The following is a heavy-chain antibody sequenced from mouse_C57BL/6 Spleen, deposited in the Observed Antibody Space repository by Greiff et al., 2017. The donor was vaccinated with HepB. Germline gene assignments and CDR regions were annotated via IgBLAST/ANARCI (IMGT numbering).Heavy chain of an antibody. J-gene: IGHJ3*01. CDR2: IHPNSGST. CDR1: GYTFTSYW. D-gene: IGHD2-5*01. V-gene: IGHV1-64*01. CDR3: AREEGYSNSAWFAY. Sequence: QVQLQQPGAELVKPGASVKLSCKASGYTFTSYWMHWVKQRPGQGLEWIGMIHPNSGSTNYNEKFQSKATLTVDKSSSTAYMQLSSLTSEDYAVYYCAREEGYSNSAWFAYWGQGTLVTVSA.